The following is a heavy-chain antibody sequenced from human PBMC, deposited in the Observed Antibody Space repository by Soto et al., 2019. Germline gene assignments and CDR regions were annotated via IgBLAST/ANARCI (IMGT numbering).Heavy chain of an antibody. V-gene: IGHV3-9*01. CDR1: GFTFDDYA. CDR3: AKGTYDYGDHKAFDI. CDR2: ISWNSGSI. D-gene: IGHD4-17*01. J-gene: IGHJ3*02. Sequence: EVQLVESGGGLVQPGRSLRLSCAASGFTFDDYAMHWVRQAPGKGLEWVSGISWNSGSIGYADSVKGRFTISRDNAKNSLYLQMNSLRAEDTALYYCAKGTYDYGDHKAFDIWGQGTMVTVSS.